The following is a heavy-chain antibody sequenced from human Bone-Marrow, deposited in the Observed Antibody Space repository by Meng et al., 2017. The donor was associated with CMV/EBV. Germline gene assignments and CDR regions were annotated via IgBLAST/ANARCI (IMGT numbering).Heavy chain of an antibody. CDR3: ARGNDSGDYSPPLWLDP. V-gene: IGHV1-69*01. J-gene: IGHJ5*02. CDR1: VGTFSNFA. Sequence: QVQLVQSGAELKKAGPSVKVSCKASVGTFSNFAINWVRQAPGHGLEWMGGSFPIFGIPTYARKFRGRVTFTSDESTSTAYMELSTLRSEDTAVYYCARGNDSGDYSPPLWLDPWGQGTLVTVSS. CDR2: SFPIFGIP. D-gene: IGHD4-17*01.